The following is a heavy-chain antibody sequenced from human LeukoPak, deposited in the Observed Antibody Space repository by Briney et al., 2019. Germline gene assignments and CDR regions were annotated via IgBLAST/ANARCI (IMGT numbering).Heavy chain of an antibody. CDR2: IRYDGSNK. D-gene: IGHD6-13*01. V-gene: IGHV3-30*02. J-gene: IGHJ4*02. Sequence: QPGGSLRLSCAASGFTFSSYGMHWVRQAPGKGLEWVALIRYDGSNKYYADSVKGRFTISRDNSKNTLYLQMNSLRAEDTAVYYCAKDQGGYSSSWYFAEATDYWGQGTLVTVSS. CDR3: AKDQGGYSSSWYFAEATDY. CDR1: GFTFSSYG.